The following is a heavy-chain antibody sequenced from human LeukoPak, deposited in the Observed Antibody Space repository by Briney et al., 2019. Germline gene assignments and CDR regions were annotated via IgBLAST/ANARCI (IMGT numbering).Heavy chain of an antibody. V-gene: IGHV1-8*01. CDR3: ARSHTRKGFCGGGRCYPAVWWFDP. J-gene: IGHJ5*02. Sequence: GASAKVSCKASEYTFASYDINWVRQAPGQGLEWMGWMNPNSGNTGYAQKFQGRVTMTRNTTINIAYMELSSLRFEDTAVYYCARSHTRKGFCGGGRCYPAVWWFDPWGQGTLVTVSS. D-gene: IGHD2-15*01. CDR2: MNPNSGNT. CDR1: EYTFASYD.